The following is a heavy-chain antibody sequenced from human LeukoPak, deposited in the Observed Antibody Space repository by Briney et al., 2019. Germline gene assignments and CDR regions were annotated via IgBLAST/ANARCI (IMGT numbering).Heavy chain of an antibody. CDR2: ISGSGGNT. Sequence: GGSLRLSCAASGFTFSSYAMSWVRQAPGKGLEWVSAISGSGGNTYYADSVKGRFAISRDNSRNTLALQMNSLRADDTAIYYCASHHGYSSTWLVYWGQGTLVTVSS. CDR3: ASHHGYSSTWLVY. D-gene: IGHD6-13*01. CDR1: GFTFSSYA. J-gene: IGHJ4*02. V-gene: IGHV3-23*01.